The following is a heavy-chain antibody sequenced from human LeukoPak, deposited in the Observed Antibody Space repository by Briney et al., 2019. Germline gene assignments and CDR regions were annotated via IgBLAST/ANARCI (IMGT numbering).Heavy chain of an antibody. Sequence: GGSLRLSCAASGFTFSSYAMHWVRQAPGKGLEWVAVISDDGSNEYYADPMKGRFTISRDNSKNTLYLQMNSLRAEDTAIYYCARDSKRFLEWSLTYFFDYWGQGTLVTVSS. CDR3: ARDSKRFLEWSLTYFFDY. V-gene: IGHV3-30-3*01. J-gene: IGHJ4*02. CDR2: ISDDGSNE. CDR1: GFTFSSYA. D-gene: IGHD3-3*01.